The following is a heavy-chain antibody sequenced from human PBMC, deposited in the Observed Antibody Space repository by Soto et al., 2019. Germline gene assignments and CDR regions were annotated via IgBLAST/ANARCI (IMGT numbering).Heavy chain of an antibody. CDR2: ISYGGST. CDR3: SRGILV. CDR1: GGSINSGGYC. D-gene: IGHD5-18*01. Sequence: QVQLQESGPGLVKPSQTLSLTCTVSGGSINSGGYCWSWIRQHPGKGLDWIGCISYGGSTSYNPSMKSRVTTSVDTSKNQFSLKLTSVTAADTAVYYGSRGILVWGQGALITVSS. J-gene: IGHJ4*02. V-gene: IGHV4-31*03.